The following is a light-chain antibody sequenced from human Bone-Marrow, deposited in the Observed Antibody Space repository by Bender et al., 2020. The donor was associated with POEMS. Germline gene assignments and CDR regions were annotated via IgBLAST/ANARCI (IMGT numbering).Light chain of an antibody. CDR1: SNNIGSHNV. CDR2: EVT. V-gene: IGLV2-14*02. Sequence: QSALTQPASVSGSPGQSLTISCTGNSNNIGSHNVVSWYQQRPGKAPQLLIFEVTKRPSGISHRFSGSKSGNTASLTVSGLQAEDEADYYCSSYVGSNNPYVFGTGTKVTVL. CDR3: SSYVGSNNPYV. J-gene: IGLJ1*01.